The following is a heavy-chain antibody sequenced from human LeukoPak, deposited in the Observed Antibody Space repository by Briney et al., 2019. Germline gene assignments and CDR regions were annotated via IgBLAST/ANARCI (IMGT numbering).Heavy chain of an antibody. D-gene: IGHD3-9*01. CDR1: GGSFSGYY. CDR3: ARGRRNILTGYRNYYYYYGMDV. V-gene: IGHV4-34*01. Sequence: PSETLSLTCAVYGGSFSGYYWSWIRQPPGKGLEWIGEINHSGSTNYNPSLKSRVTISVDTSKNQFSLKLSSVTATDTAVYYCARGRRNILTGYRNYYYYYGMDVWGQGTTVTVSS. CDR2: INHSGST. J-gene: IGHJ6*02.